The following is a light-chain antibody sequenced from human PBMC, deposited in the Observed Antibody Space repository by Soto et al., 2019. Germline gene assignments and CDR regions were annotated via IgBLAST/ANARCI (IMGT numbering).Light chain of an antibody. CDR2: GAS. V-gene: IGKV1-39*01. CDR3: QQSYNTPRT. Sequence: DIQMTQSPSSLSASVADGVTITCRASQNIRTYLNWYQQKPGKAPNLLIYGASTLHTGVPSRFTGSGSGTDFILNISSLQPEDFATYYCQQSYNTPRTFGGGTKVGIK. CDR1: QNIRTY. J-gene: IGKJ4*01.